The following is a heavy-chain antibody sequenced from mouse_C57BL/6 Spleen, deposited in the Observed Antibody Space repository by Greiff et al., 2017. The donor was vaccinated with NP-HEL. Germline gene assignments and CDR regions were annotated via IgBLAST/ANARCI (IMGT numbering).Heavy chain of an antibody. V-gene: IGHV5-6*01. CDR3: ARQVVQGAMDY. J-gene: IGHJ4*01. CDR1: GFTFSSYG. Sequence: EVMLVESGGDLVKPGGSLKLSCAASGFTFSSYGMSWVRQTPDKRLEWVATISSGGSYTYYPDSVKGRFTISRDNATNTLYLQMSSLKSEDTAMYYCARQVVQGAMDYWGKGPSVTVSS. CDR2: ISSGGSYT.